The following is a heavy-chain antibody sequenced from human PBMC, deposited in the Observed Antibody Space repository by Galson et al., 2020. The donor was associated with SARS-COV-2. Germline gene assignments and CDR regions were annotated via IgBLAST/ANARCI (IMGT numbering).Heavy chain of an antibody. CDR1: GYTLTNYG. Sequence: ASVKVSCEASGYTLTNYGVSWVRQAPGKAFEWMGWISAYNGNTNYDQKFQDRVTMTTDTYTNTAPMELRSLRSDDTAVYYCARGPPNCDFGTDEFDDYAVDVWGQGTTVTGSS. CDR2: ISAYNGNT. CDR3: ARGPPNCDFGTDEFDDYAVDV. D-gene: IGHD3-3*01. J-gene: IGHJ6*02. V-gene: IGHV1-18*01.